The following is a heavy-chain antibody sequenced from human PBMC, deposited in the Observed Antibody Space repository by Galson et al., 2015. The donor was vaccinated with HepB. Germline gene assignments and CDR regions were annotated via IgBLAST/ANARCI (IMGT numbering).Heavy chain of an antibody. V-gene: IGHV3-66*01. CDR1: GFTVSSNY. D-gene: IGHD3-10*01. CDR3: ARGLGYYGSGSYLL. CDR2: IYSGGST. Sequence: SLRLSCAASGFTVSSNYMSWVRQAPGKGLEWVSVIYSGGSTYYADSVKGRFTISRDNSKNTLYLQMNSLRAEDTAVYYCARGLGYYGSGSYLLWGQGTLVTVSS. J-gene: IGHJ4*02.